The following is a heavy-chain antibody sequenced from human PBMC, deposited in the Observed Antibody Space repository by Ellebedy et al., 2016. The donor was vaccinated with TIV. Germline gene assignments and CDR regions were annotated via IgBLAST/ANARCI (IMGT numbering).Heavy chain of an antibody. CDR1: RFTFRDAW. V-gene: IGHV3-15*01. D-gene: IGHD3-9*01. CDR2: ITSKPHGESA. J-gene: IGHJ4*02. Sequence: GESLKISCAASRFTFRDAWMSWVRQAPGKGLEWVGRITSKPHGESADYTAPVKGRFTISRDDSENMVYLQMNSLRTDDTAVYYCATDPGDATGYSHGFWGQGTLVIVSS. CDR3: ATDPGDATGYSHGF.